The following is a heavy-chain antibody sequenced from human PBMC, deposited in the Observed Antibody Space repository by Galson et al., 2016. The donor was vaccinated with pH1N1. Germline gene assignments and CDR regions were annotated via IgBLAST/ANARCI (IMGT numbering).Heavy chain of an antibody. CDR2: ISASGANT. CDR1: GFTFSIFA. Sequence: SLRLSCAASGFTFSIFAMSWVRQAPGKGPEWVSSISASGANTNYADPVKGRFTISRDNSKNTPYLQTNSLRAEDTAIYYCVKLDSSGYYYGRFDSWGQGTLVTVSS. J-gene: IGHJ4*02. CDR3: VKLDSSGYYYGRFDS. V-gene: IGHV3-23*01. D-gene: IGHD3-22*01.